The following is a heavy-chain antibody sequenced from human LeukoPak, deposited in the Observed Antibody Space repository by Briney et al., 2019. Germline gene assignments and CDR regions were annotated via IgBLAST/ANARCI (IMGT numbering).Heavy chain of an antibody. CDR1: GYTFTGYY. CDR3: ARDRYDSSGHYYYYGMDV. J-gene: IGHJ6*02. Sequence: ASVKVSCKASGYTFTGYYMHWVRQAPGQGLEWMGGIIPIFGTANYAQKFQGRVTITADESTSTAYMELSSLRSEDTAVYYCARDRYDSSGHYYYYGMDVWGQGTTVTVSS. CDR2: IIPIFGTA. V-gene: IGHV1-69*13. D-gene: IGHD3-22*01.